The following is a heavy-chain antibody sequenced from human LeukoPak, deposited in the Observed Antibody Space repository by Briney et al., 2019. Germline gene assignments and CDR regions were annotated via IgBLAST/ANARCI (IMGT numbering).Heavy chain of an antibody. CDR3: ARETPGYCSSTSCYEDY. V-gene: IGHV3-11*05. D-gene: IGHD2-2*01. CDR1: GFTFSDYY. CDR2: IGGSSSYR. Sequence: PGGSLRPSCAASGFTFSDYYMSWIREAPGKGLEWVSHIGGSSSYRNYADSVRGRFTISRDGAKNSLYLQMDSLRAEDTAVYYCARETPGYCSSTSCYEDYWGQGTLVTVSS. J-gene: IGHJ4*02.